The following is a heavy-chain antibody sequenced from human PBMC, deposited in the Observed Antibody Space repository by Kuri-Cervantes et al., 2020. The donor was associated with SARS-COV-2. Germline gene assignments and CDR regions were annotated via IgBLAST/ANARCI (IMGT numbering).Heavy chain of an antibody. J-gene: IGHJ5*02. CDR2: INHSGST. Sequence: SETLSLTCAVYGGSFSGYYRSWIRQPPGKGLEWIGEINHSGSTNYNPSLKSRVTISVDTSKNQFSLKLSSVTAADTAVYYCARAPYSSSWYEFAAWRNWFDPWGQGTLVTVSS. CDR3: ARAPYSSSWYEFAAWRNWFDP. CDR1: GGSFSGYY. D-gene: IGHD6-13*01. V-gene: IGHV4-34*01.